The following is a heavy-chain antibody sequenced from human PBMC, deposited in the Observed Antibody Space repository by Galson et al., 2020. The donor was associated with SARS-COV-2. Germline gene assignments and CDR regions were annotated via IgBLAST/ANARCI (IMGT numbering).Heavy chain of an antibody. D-gene: IGHD1-26*01. CDR3: ARETVYSGSWVDY. CDR1: GFTFSSYA. Sequence: GGSLRLSCAASGFTFSSYAMHWVRQAPGKGLEWVAVISYDGSNKYYADSVKGRFTISRDNSKNTLYLQMNSLRAEDTAVYYCARETVYSGSWVDYWGQGTLVTVSS. V-gene: IGHV3-30*01. J-gene: IGHJ4*02. CDR2: ISYDGSNK.